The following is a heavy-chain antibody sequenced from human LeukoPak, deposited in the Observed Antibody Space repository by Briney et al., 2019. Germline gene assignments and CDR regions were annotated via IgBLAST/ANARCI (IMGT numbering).Heavy chain of an antibody. V-gene: IGHV1-18*01. CDR2: ISGYNDNT. Sequence: ASVKVSCKASGYTFTTYGISWVRQAPGQGLEWMGWISGYNDNTNYAQKFQGRVTMTTDTSTSTAYMELRSLRSDDTAVYYCARGQQWLEAFDFWGLGTLVTVSS. D-gene: IGHD6-19*01. CDR3: ARGQQWLEAFDF. CDR1: GYTFTTYG. J-gene: IGHJ4*02.